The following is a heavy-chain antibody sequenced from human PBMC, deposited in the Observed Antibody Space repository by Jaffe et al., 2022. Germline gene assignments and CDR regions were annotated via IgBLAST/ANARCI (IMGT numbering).Heavy chain of an antibody. CDR1: GGSISSGGYS. CDR2: IYHSGST. J-gene: IGHJ5*02. V-gene: IGHV4-30-2*01. CDR3: ARGGDCTGGVCYDEDEGWFDP. Sequence: QLQLQESGSGLVKPSQTLSLTCAVSGGSISSGGYSWSWIRQPPGKGLEWIGYIYHSGSTYYNPSLKSRVTISVDRSKNQFSLKLSSVTAADTAVYYCARGGDCTGGVCYDEDEGWFDPWGQGTLVTVSS. D-gene: IGHD2-8*02.